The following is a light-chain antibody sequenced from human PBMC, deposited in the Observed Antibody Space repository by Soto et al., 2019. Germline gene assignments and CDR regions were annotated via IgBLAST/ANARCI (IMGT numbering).Light chain of an antibody. V-gene: IGLV2-14*01. CDR1: SSDIGRYKY. Sequence: QSALTQPASVSGSPGQSITISCTGTSSDIGRYKYVSWYQHHPGKVPKLIIYGVSNRPSGVSSLFSGSKSGNTASLTISGLQAEDAADYYCSSYTISTARLFGGGTKLTVL. CDR3: SSYTISTARL. CDR2: GVS. J-gene: IGLJ3*02.